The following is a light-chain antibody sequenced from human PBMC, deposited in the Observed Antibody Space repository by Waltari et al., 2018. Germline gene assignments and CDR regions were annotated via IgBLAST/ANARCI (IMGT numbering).Light chain of an antibody. CDR3: SSQSSNDVVL. V-gene: IGLV2-14*01. CDR1: SNAVGGYNS. J-gene: IGLJ2*01. CDR2: DVS. Sequence: ALTPPASVSGSPGQSVTIFCAGTSNAVGGYNSVPWYQQHPGQAPRVIIYDVSDRPSGVSDRFSGSKSGNTASLTISGLQAEDEADYYCSSQSSNDVVLFGGGTKLTVL.